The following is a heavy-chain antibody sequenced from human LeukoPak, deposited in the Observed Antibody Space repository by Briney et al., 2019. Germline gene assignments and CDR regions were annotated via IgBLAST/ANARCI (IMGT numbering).Heavy chain of an antibody. Sequence: PGGSLRLSCAASGFTVSSNYMSWVRQAPGKGLDWVSVISESGDITQYVDPVKGRFTISRDNAQNTLYLQMNSLRAEDTAVYYCAGNLYTRFGDCWGQGALVTVSS. V-gene: IGHV3-53*01. J-gene: IGHJ4*02. CDR2: ISESGDIT. CDR3: AGNLYTRFGDC. CDR1: GFTVSSNY. D-gene: IGHD2-2*01.